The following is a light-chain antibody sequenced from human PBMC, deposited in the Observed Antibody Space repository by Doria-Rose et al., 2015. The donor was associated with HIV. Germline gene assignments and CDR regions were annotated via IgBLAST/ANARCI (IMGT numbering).Light chain of an antibody. Sequence: TQSPGTLSLSPGERATLSCRASQSFSSTYLAWYQQNPGQAPSLLIYDGSARPTGIPDRFSASGSGTDFTLTITRLEPEDFALYYCHQYGTSWTFGQGTKVEI. CDR2: DGS. J-gene: IGKJ1*01. CDR1: QSFSSTY. V-gene: IGKV3-20*01. CDR3: HQYGTSWT.